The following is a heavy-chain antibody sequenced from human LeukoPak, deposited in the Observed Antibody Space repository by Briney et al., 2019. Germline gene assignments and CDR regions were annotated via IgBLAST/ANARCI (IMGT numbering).Heavy chain of an antibody. CDR1: GGSFSGYY. CDR2: INHSGST. V-gene: IGHV4-34*01. Sequence: SETPSLTCAVYGGSFSGYYWSWIRQPPGKGLEWIGEINHSGSTNYNPSLKSRVTISVDTSKNQFSLKLSSVTAADTAVYYCARGVPAAIRYYYYMDVWGKGTTVTVSS. J-gene: IGHJ6*03. D-gene: IGHD2-2*01. CDR3: ARGVPAAIRYYYYMDV.